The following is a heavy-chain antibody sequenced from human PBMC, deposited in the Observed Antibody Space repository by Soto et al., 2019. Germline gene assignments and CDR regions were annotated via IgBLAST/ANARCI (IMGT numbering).Heavy chain of an antibody. CDR3: ARLTYYYDSSGYTFDY. CDR2: IYPGDSDT. V-gene: IGHV5-51*01. Sequence: PGESLKISCKGSGYSFTSYWIGWVRQMPGKGLEWMGIIYPGDSDTRYSPSFQGQVTISADKSISTAYLQWSSLKASDTAMYYCARLTYYYDSSGYTFDYWGQGTLVTVSS. D-gene: IGHD3-22*01. CDR1: GYSFTSYW. J-gene: IGHJ4*02.